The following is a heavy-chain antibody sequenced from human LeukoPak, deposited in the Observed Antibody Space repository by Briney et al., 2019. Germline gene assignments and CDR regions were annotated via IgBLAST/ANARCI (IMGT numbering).Heavy chain of an antibody. CDR1: GGSISSGGYS. Sequence: SQTLSLTCVVSGGSISSGGYSWSWIRQPPGKGLEWSGYIYHSGSTYYNPSLKSRVTISVDRSKNQFSLKLSSVTAADTAVYYCASSYYYDSSGYYYQLDYWGQGTLVTVSS. D-gene: IGHD3-22*01. J-gene: IGHJ4*02. CDR2: IYHSGST. CDR3: ASSYYYDSSGYYYQLDY. V-gene: IGHV4-30-2*01.